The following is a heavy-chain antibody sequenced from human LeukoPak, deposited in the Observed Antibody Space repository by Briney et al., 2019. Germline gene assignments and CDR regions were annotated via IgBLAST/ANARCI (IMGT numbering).Heavy chain of an antibody. CDR3: ARDLTDPPYYYYYIDV. Sequence: GGSLRLSCAASGFTFSNFNMNWVRQAPGKGLEWVSCISSSGYSIYYADSVKGRFTISRDNAKNSLYLQMNSLRAEDTAVYYCARDLTDPPYYYYYIDVWGKGTTVTVSS. V-gene: IGHV3-21*01. CDR2: ISSSGYSI. J-gene: IGHJ6*03. CDR1: GFTFSNFN.